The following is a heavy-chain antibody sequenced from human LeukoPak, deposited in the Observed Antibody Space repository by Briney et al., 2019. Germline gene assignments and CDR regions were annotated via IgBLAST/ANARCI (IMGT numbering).Heavy chain of an antibody. V-gene: IGHV3-30-3*01. J-gene: IGHJ4*02. CDR2: ISYDGSNK. CDR1: GFTFSSYA. CDR3: ARDLYGYSYGNFDY. Sequence: GGSLRLSCAAPGFTFSSYAMHWVRQAPGKGLEWVAVISYDGSNKYYADSVKGRFTISRDNSKNTLYLQMNSLRAEDTAVYYCARDLYGYSYGNFDYWGQGTLVTVSS. D-gene: IGHD5-18*01.